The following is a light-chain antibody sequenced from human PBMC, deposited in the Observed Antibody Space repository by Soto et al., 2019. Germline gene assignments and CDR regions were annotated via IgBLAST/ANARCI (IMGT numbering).Light chain of an antibody. J-gene: IGLJ7*01. CDR1: SSNIGGNT. Sequence: QSVLTQPPSLSGTPGQRVSISCSGSSSNIGGNTVNWYQHLPGTAPKLLIYINDQRPSGVPARFSGSTAGTSASLAISGLQSDDEAHYYCATWDDSLNAAVFGGGTQLTVL. CDR3: ATWDDSLNAAV. V-gene: IGLV1-44*01. CDR2: IND.